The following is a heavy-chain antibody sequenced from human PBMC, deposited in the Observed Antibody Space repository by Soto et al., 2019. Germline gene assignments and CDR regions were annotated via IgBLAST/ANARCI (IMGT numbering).Heavy chain of an antibody. CDR2: ISSSSSYI. CDR1: GFTFSSYS. V-gene: IGHV3-21*01. D-gene: IGHD5-12*01. CDR3: ARGKYSGYDSAFDY. J-gene: IGHJ4*02. Sequence: PGGSLRLSCAASGFTFSSYSMNWVRQAPGKGLEWVSSISSSSSYIYYADSVKGRFTISRDNAKNSLYLQMNSLRAEDTAVYYCARGKYSGYDSAFDYWGQGTLVTVSS.